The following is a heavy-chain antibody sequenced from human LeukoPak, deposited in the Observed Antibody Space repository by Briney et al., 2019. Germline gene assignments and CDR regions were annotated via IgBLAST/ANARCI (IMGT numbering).Heavy chain of an antibody. CDR1: GFTFSGYS. D-gene: IGHD2-21*02. CDR3: ARDGGGGSPCGGDCYSPRNWFDP. J-gene: IGHJ5*02. CDR2: ISTAGTTV. Sequence: GGSLRLSCAASGFTFSGYSLNWVRQAPGKGLEWISYISTAGTTVYYADSVKGRFTISRDNSKNTLYLQMNSLRAEDTAVYYCARDGGGGSPCGGDCYSPRNWFDPWGQGTLVTVSS. V-gene: IGHV3-48*01.